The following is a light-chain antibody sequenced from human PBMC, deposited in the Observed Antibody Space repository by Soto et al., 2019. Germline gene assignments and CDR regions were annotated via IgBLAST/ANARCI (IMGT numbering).Light chain of an antibody. V-gene: IGKV1-33*01. CDR1: QDISKY. CDR3: QLYDNFRLT. CDR2: DAS. Sequence: DIQMTQSPSSLSASVGDRVTITCQASQDISKYLNWYQQKAGKAPKLLIYDASNLETGVPSRFSGGGSVTDFTFTISSLQPEDIATYYCQLYDNFRLTFGGGTKVEIK. J-gene: IGKJ4*01.